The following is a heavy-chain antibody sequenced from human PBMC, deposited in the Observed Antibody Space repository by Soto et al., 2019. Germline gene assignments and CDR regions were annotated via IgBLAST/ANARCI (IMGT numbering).Heavy chain of an antibody. D-gene: IGHD4-4*01. CDR2: ISGSGGST. CDR3: AKDQGYSKPIPYGMDV. Sequence: EVQLLESGGGLVQPGGSLRLSCAASGFTFSSYAMSWVRQAPGKGLEWVSAISGSGGSTYYADSVKGRFTISRDNSKNTLYLQMNSLRAEDTAVYYCAKDQGYSKPIPYGMDVWGQGTTVTVSS. V-gene: IGHV3-23*01. J-gene: IGHJ6*02. CDR1: GFTFSSYA.